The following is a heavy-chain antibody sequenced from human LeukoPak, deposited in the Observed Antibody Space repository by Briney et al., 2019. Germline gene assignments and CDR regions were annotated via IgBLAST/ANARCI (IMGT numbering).Heavy chain of an antibody. CDR3: ARDPVPEKYYYDSSGPEDGMDV. CDR1: GFTFDDYG. D-gene: IGHD3-22*01. J-gene: IGHJ6*02. CDR2: IKQDGSEK. Sequence: PGGSLRLSCAASGFTFDDYGMSWVRQAPGKGLEWVANIKQDGSEKYYVDSVKGRFTISRDNAKNSLYLQMNSLRAEDTAVYYCARDPVPEKYYYDSSGPEDGMDVWGQGTTVTVSS. V-gene: IGHV3-7*01.